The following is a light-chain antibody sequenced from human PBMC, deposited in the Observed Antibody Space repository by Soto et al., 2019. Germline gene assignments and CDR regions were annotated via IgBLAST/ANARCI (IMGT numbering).Light chain of an antibody. Sequence: EIALTQSPGTLSLSPGDRATLSCRASQSYSNNYLAWDQQKPGQAPRLLIYVASNRATGIPDRFSGSGSGTDFTLNISRLEPEDFAVYYCLQYGSSETFGQGTKVDNK. CDR2: VAS. V-gene: IGKV3-20*01. CDR3: LQYGSSET. J-gene: IGKJ1*01. CDR1: QSYSNNY.